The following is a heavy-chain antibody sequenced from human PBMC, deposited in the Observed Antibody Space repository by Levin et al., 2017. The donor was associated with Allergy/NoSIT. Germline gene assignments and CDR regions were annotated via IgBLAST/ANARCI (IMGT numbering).Heavy chain of an antibody. D-gene: IGHD1-1*01. CDR3: TRRTDITTTGTIDY. Sequence: SGESLKISCAASGFTFRTHWMHWVRQAPGKGLVWVSRISGDGNITNYADSVNGRFTISRDNAKNTLYLQMNSLRAEDTAVYYCTRRTDITTTGTIDYWGQGTLVTVSS. CDR1: GFTFRTHW. CDR2: ISGDGNIT. J-gene: IGHJ4*02. V-gene: IGHV3-74*01.